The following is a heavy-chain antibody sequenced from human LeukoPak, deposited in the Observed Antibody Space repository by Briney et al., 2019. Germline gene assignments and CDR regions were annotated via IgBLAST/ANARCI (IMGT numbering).Heavy chain of an antibody. D-gene: IGHD3-22*01. CDR3: ARDQDGGKYYYESSGYSH. J-gene: IGHJ4*02. Sequence: PGESLRLSCAASGFTFSSYGLNWVRQAPGKGLEWVSTISSGGHIYYEDSVKGRFTISGDNAKNSLYLQMNSLRAEDTAVYYCARDQDGGKYYYESSGYSHWGQGILVTVSS. CDR2: ISSGGHI. V-gene: IGHV3-21*01. CDR1: GFTFSSYG.